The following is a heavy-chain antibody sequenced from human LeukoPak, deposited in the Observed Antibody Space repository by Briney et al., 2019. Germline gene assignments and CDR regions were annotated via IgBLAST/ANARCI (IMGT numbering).Heavy chain of an antibody. D-gene: IGHD5-18*01. CDR2: IYYSGST. Sequence: SETLSLTCTVSGGSISSSSYYWGWIRQPPGKGLEWIGSIYYSGSTYYNPSLKSRVTISVDTSKNQFSLKLGSVTAADTAVYYCARDPGYSYGRYFDYWGQGTLVTVSS. J-gene: IGHJ4*02. CDR3: ARDPGYSYGRYFDY. CDR1: GGSISSSSYY. V-gene: IGHV4-39*07.